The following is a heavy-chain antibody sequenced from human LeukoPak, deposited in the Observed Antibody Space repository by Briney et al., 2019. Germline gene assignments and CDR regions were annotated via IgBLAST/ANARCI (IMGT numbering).Heavy chain of an antibody. V-gene: IGHV3-64*04. Sequence: GGSLRLSCSVSGFTISSYAMHWVRQAPGKGLEYVSSISSDGKSTYYVDSAKGRFTISRDNSKNTLYLQMNSLRAEDTAVYYCARDSGVCRGGSCYDYWGQGTLVTVSS. D-gene: IGHD2-15*01. J-gene: IGHJ4*02. CDR3: ARDSGVCRGGSCYDY. CDR1: GFTISSYA. CDR2: ISSDGKST.